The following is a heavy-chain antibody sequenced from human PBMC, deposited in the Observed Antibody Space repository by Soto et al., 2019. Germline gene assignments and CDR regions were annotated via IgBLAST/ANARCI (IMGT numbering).Heavy chain of an antibody. CDR3: VTGDHLVR. Sequence: ASVKVSCKTSGYTFTGYYLNWVRQAPGRGLEWVGRINPKTGDTNNAQKFQGRVTMTTDTSISTGYMELSGLKSDDTAVYYCVTGDHLVRWGQGTQVTVSS. CDR1: GYTFTGYY. J-gene: IGHJ4*02. CDR2: INPKTGDT. D-gene: IGHD6-6*01. V-gene: IGHV1-2*06.